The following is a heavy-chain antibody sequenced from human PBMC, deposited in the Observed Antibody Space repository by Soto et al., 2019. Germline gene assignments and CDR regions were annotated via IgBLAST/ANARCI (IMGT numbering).Heavy chain of an antibody. CDR1: GFTFSSYW. V-gene: IGHV3-74*01. J-gene: IGHJ6*02. CDR3: VRDSYSGTPGIYYGMDV. Sequence: GGSLRLYCAASGFTFSSYWMHWVRHAPGKGLVWVSRINTDGSGTSCADSVKGRFTMSRDNVKNMMYLQMNSLRAEDTAVYYCVRDSYSGTPGIYYGMDVWGQGTTVTVSS. D-gene: IGHD1-26*01. CDR2: INTDGSGT.